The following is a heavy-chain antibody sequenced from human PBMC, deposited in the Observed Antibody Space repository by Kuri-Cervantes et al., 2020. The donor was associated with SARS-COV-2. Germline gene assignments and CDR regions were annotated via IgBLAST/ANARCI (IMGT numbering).Heavy chain of an antibody. Sequence: GGSLRLSCAASGFTFSSYGMHWVRQAPGKGLEWVAFIRYDGSNKYYADSVKGRFTISRDNSKNTLYLQMNGLRAEDTAVYYCAKERSNRVAVAQWGQEPWSPSPQ. V-gene: IGHV3-30*02. D-gene: IGHD6-19*01. CDR2: IRYDGSNK. CDR3: AKERSNRVAVAQ. J-gene: IGHJ4*02. CDR1: GFTFSSYG.